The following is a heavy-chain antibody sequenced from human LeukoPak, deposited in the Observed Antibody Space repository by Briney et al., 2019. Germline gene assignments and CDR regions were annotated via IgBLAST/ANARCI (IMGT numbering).Heavy chain of an antibody. CDR2: IKPDGSDT. CDR3: ARTSRGELPTF. V-gene: IGHV3-7*03. J-gene: IGHJ4*02. CDR1: GFTFSSLW. D-gene: IGHD1-7*01. Sequence: PGGSLRLSCAASGFTFSSLWMGWLRQAPGKGQEWVANIKPDGSDTYYVDSVKDRFTISRDNAKNSLYLQMNSLRVEDTAIYYCARTSRGELPTFWGLGTLVIVSS.